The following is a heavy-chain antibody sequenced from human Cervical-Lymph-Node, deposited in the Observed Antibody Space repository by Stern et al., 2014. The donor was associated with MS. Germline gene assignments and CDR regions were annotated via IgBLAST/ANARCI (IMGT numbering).Heavy chain of an antibody. CDR2: IYYSGTT. CDR3: ARATDL. Sequence: QLKESGPGLLSPSETLSFTCPFSGASITSYYWHWIRQPPGKGMEWIGYIYYSGTTNYNASLKGRVAISIDTSKTQFSLRLSSVTAADTAVYYCARATDLWGQGTLVTVSS. CDR1: GASITSYY. V-gene: IGHV4-59*01. J-gene: IGHJ5*02.